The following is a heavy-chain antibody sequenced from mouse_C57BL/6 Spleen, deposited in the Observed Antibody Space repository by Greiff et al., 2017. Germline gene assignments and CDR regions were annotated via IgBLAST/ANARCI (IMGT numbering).Heavy chain of an antibody. J-gene: IGHJ3*01. D-gene: IGHD3-2*02. Sequence: QVQLQQSGAELVRPGASVTLSCKASGYTFTDYEMHWVKQTPVHGLEWIGAIDPETGGTAYNQKFKGKAILTADKSSSTAYMELRSLTSEDSAVCYCTKELRLPFAYWGQGTLVTVSA. CDR3: TKELRLPFAY. V-gene: IGHV1-15*01. CDR2: IDPETGGT. CDR1: GYTFTDYE.